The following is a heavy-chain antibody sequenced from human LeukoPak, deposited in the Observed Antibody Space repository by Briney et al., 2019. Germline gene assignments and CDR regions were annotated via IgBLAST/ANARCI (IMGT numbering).Heavy chain of an antibody. V-gene: IGHV3-64*01. Sequence: GGSLRLSCAASGFTFSSYAMHWVRQAPGKGLEYVSAISSTGVSTYYANSVKGRFTISRDNSKNTLYLQMDSLRVEDMAVYYCARRLTGYNSGYDYWGQGALVTVSS. CDR2: ISSTGVST. CDR1: GFTFSSYA. J-gene: IGHJ4*02. CDR3: ARRLTGYNSGYDY. D-gene: IGHD6-19*01.